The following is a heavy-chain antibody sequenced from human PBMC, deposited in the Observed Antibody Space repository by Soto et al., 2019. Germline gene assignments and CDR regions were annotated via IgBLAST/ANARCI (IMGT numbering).Heavy chain of an antibody. CDR1: GGTFSSYA. CDR2: IIPIFGTA. D-gene: IGHD2-21*01. J-gene: IGHJ6*02. Sequence: SVKVSCKASGGTFSSYAISWVRQAPGQGLEWMGGIIPIFGTANYAQKFQGRVTITADESTSTAYMELSSLRSEDTAVYYCASSAYYYYGMDVWGQGTTVTVSS. V-gene: IGHV1-69*13. CDR3: ASSAYYYYGMDV.